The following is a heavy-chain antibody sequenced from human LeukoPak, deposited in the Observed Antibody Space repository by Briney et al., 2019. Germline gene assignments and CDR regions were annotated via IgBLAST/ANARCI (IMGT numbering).Heavy chain of an antibody. D-gene: IGHD5-18*01. CDR3: TRDRSYGKNDY. CDR1: GFTFGDYS. J-gene: IGHJ4*02. V-gene: IGHV3-49*04. Sequence: GGSLRLSCTASGFTFGDYSMSWVRQAPGKGLEWVGFIRSKAYGVTTEYAASVKGRFTISRDDSKSIAYLQMNSLKTEDTAVYYCTRDRSYGKNDYWGQGTLVTVSS. CDR2: IRSKAYGVTT.